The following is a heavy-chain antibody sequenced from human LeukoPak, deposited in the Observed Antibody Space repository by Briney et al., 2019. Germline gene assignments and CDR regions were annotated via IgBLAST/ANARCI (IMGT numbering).Heavy chain of an antibody. CDR2: ISWNSGSI. D-gene: IGHD3-10*01. J-gene: IGHJ4*02. V-gene: IGHV3-9*01. Sequence: PGRSLRLSCAASGFTFDDYAMHWVRQAPGKGLEWVSGISWNSGSIGYADSVKGRFTISRDNAKNSLYLQMNSLRAEDTALYYCAKGYGSGSYGYFDYWGQGTLVTVSS. CDR1: GFTFDDYA. CDR3: AKGYGSGSYGYFDY.